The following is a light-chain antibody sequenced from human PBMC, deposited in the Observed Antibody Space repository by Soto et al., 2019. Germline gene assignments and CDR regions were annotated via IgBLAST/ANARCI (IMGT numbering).Light chain of an antibody. CDR1: SSDVGNYNY. CDR2: EVN. V-gene: IGLV2-14*01. CDR3: ISYTNSSTYV. Sequence: QSVLTQPASVSGSPGQSITISCTGTSSDVGNYNYVSWYQQHPGKAPKLKIYEVNNRPSGVSNRFSGSKSGNTASLTISGLQAEDEADYYCISYTNSSTYVFGTGTKLTVL. J-gene: IGLJ1*01.